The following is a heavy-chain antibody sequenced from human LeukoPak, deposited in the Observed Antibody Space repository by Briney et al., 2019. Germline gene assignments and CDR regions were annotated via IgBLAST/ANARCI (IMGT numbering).Heavy chain of an antibody. V-gene: IGHV4-61*02. CDR3: ARDRTQNYDFWSGYYLNWFDP. D-gene: IGHD3-3*01. J-gene: IGHJ5*02. CDR1: GVSISSGSYY. Sequence: SQTLSLTCTVSGVSISSGSYYWRWIRQPAGKGLEWIGRIYTSGSTNYNPSLKSQFTISVDTSKNQFSLKLSSVTAADTAVYYCARDRTQNYDFWSGYYLNWFDPWGQGTLVTVSS. CDR2: IYTSGST.